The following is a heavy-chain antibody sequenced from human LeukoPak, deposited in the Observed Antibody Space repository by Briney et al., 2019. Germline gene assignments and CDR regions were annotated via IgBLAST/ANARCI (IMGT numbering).Heavy chain of an antibody. CDR2: MNPNSGNT. CDR1: GYTFTSYD. V-gene: IGHV1-8*01. Sequence: GASVKVSCKASGYTFTSYDINWVRQATGQGLEWMGWMNPNSGNTGYAQKFQGRITMTRDTSISTAYMELSSLTSDDAAVYYCARVDGHFDSWGQGTLVTVSS. J-gene: IGHJ5*01. CDR3: ARVDGHFDS.